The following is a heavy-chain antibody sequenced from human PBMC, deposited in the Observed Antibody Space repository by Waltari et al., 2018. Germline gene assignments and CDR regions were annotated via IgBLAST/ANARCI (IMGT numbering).Heavy chain of an antibody. CDR1: GGSISSGSYY. Sequence: QVQLQESGPGLVKPSQTLSLTCTVSGGSISSGSYYWSWIRQPAGKGLEWIGRIYTSGRTNYNPSLKSRVTISVDTSKNQFSLKLSSVTAADTAVYYCARETYYYDSSGYYVDYWGQGTLVTVSS. D-gene: IGHD3-22*01. CDR3: ARETYYYDSSGYYVDY. V-gene: IGHV4-61*02. CDR2: IYTSGRT. J-gene: IGHJ4*02.